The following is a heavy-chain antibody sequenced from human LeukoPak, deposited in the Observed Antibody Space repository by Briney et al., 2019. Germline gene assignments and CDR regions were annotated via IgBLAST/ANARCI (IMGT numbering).Heavy chain of an antibody. D-gene: IGHD3-10*01. CDR3: ARSGSGRYYYMDV. CDR2: ISGYNGNT. CDR1: GYTFTSYG. V-gene: IGHV1-18*01. J-gene: IGHJ6*03. Sequence: RASVKVSCKASGYTFTSYGISWVRQAPGQGLEWMGWISGYNGNTNYAQNLQGRVTMTTDTSTSTAYMELRSLRSDDTAVYYCARSGSGRYYYMDVWGKGTTVTISS.